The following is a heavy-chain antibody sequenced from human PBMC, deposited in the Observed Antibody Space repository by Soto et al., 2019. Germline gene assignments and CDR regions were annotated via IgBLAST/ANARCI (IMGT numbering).Heavy chain of an antibody. D-gene: IGHD6-6*01. CDR3: AKGGWYTSSSRSDC. V-gene: IGHV3-30*18. CDR1: GFTLSGVD. Sequence: QVQLVESGGGVVQPGTALRLSCSASGFTLSGVDMHWVRQAPGNGLGWVAVMSYDGRNQYYADSVKGRFTVSRDSSKSTPYLQMNSLRTEDAAVYYCAKGGWYTSSSRSDCWGQGTLVTVSS. CDR2: MSYDGRNQ. J-gene: IGHJ4*02.